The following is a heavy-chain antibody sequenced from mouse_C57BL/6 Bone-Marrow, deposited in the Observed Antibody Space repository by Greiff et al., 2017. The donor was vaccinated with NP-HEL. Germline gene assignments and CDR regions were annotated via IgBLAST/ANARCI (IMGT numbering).Heavy chain of an antibody. D-gene: IGHD2-3*01. CDR3: ARTFDGYSHYAMDY. Sequence: QVQLQQPGAELVRPGSSVKLSCKASGYTFTSYWMHWVKQRPIQGLEWIGNIDPSDSETHYNQKFKDKATLTVDKSSSTAYMQLSSLTSEDSAVYYCARTFDGYSHYAMDYWGQGTSVTVSS. V-gene: IGHV1-52*01. CDR2: IDPSDSET. CDR1: GYTFTSYW. J-gene: IGHJ4*01.